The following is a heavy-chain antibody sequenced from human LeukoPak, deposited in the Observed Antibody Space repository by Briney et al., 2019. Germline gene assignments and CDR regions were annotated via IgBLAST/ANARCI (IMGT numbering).Heavy chain of an antibody. CDR3: ARDLHCSGGSCYSGLHY. CDR1: GFTFSNFA. J-gene: IGHJ4*02. D-gene: IGHD2-15*01. V-gene: IGHV3-30*04. Sequence: GGSLRLSCAASGFTFSNFAMHWVRQAPGKGLEWVSVISYDGSYKYYADSVKGRFPISRDNSKNTLYLQMNSLRPEDTAVYYCARDLHCSGGSCYSGLHYWGQGTLVTVSS. CDR2: ISYDGSYK.